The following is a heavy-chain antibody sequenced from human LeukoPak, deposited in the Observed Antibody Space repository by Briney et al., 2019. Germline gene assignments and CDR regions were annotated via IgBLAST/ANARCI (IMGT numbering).Heavy chain of an antibody. CDR3: AVAPYCSGGSCYSFLGNYYYYMDV. Sequence: SVKVSCKASGCTFISYAISWVRQAPGQGLEWMGGIIPIFGTANDAQKFQGRVTITADKSTSTAYMELSSLRSEDTAVYYCAVAPYCSGGSCYSFLGNYYYYMDVWGKGTTVTVSS. CDR1: GCTFISYA. CDR2: IIPIFGTA. V-gene: IGHV1-69*06. D-gene: IGHD2-15*01. J-gene: IGHJ6*03.